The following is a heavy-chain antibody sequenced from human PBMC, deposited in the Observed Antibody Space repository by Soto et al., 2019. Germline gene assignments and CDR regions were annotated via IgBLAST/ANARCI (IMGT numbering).Heavy chain of an antibody. D-gene: IGHD3-22*01. CDR3: ASVIDYYDSSGSLDY. J-gene: IGHJ4*02. CDR1: GFTFSSYS. Sequence: GGSLRLSCEASGFTFSSYSMNWVRQAPGKGLERVSYISSSSSTIYYADSVKGRFTISRDNAKNSLYLQMNSLRAEDTAVYYCASVIDYYDSSGSLDYWGQGTLVTVSS. CDR2: ISSSSSTI. V-gene: IGHV3-48*04.